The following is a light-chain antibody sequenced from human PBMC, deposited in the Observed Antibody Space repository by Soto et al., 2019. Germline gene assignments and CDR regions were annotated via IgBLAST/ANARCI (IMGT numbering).Light chain of an antibody. Sequence: QSVLTQPASVSGSPGQSITISCTGTSSDVGGYNYVSWYQLHPGKAPKLMIYEVSNRPSGISNRFSASKSGNTASLTISGRQAEDEADYDCFSYTRSTAYVFGTGTKVNVL. V-gene: IGLV2-14*01. CDR1: SSDVGGYNY. CDR2: EVS. CDR3: FSYTRSTAYV. J-gene: IGLJ1*01.